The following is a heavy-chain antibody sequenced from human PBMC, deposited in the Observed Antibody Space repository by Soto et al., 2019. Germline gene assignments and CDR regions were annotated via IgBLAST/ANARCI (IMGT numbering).Heavy chain of an antibody. V-gene: IGHV4-59*01. Sequence: QVQLQESGPGLVKPSETLSITCTVSSDSISSYYWSWIRQPPGKRLEWIGYISYSGSTDYNPSLKSRVTISGDTSKNQFSLKVSSVTAADTAVYYCARGTSWQLPFDYWGQGTLVTVSS. D-gene: IGHD6-13*01. J-gene: IGHJ4*02. CDR3: ARGTSWQLPFDY. CDR1: SDSISSYY. CDR2: ISYSGST.